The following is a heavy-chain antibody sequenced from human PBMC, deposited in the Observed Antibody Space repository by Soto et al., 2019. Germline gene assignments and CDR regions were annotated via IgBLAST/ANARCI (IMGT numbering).Heavy chain of an antibody. D-gene: IGHD3-10*01. CDR2: IHHSATS. CDR3: AIALTIGELFDP. V-gene: IGHV4-59*01. Sequence: SETLSLTCSVSGVSFTSYYWTWIRQGPGKGPEWIGYIHHSATSNYKPALKTRVTISVDTSKNQFFLKLTSVTASDTAVYYCAIALTIGELFDPWGQGTLVTVPS. J-gene: IGHJ5*02. CDR1: GVSFTSYY.